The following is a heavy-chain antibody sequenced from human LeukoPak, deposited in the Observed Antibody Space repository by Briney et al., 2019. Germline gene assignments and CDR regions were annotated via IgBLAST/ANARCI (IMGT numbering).Heavy chain of an antibody. V-gene: IGHV3-48*02. Sequence: GGSLRLSCAASRFSFSTYSMNWVRQAPGKGLEWVSYIHKSGTITYYRDSVKGRFTISRDNAKNSLYLQMNSLRDEDTAVYYCARDPHALDFWGQGTLVTVSS. CDR1: RFSFSTYS. J-gene: IGHJ4*02. CDR3: ARDPHALDF. CDR2: IHKSGTIT.